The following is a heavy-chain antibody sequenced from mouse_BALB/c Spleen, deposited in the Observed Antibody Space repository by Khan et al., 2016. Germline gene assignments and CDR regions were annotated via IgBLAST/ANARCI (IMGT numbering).Heavy chain of an antibody. J-gene: IGHJ4*01. Sequence: QVQLQQPGTELVRPGASVKLSCKASGYSFTRYWMNWVKQRPGQGFEWIGMIHPSDSDSRLNQKFKDKATLTVDNSSSIAYMQLSSPTSEDSPCYYSTRTAYGNHPYYAMDYWGQGTSVTVSS. CDR3: TRTAYGNHPYYAMDY. V-gene: IGHV1S82*01. CDR1: GYSFTRYW. CDR2: IHPSDSDS. D-gene: IGHD2-1*01.